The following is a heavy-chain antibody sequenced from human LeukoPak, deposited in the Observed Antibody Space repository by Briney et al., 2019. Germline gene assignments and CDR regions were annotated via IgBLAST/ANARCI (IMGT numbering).Heavy chain of an antibody. D-gene: IGHD3-10*01. CDR2: IIPIFGTA. V-gene: IGHV1-69*05. CDR3: ARGGELDASDI. CDR1: GGTFSSYA. J-gene: IGHJ3*02. Sequence: ASVKVSCKASGGTFSSYAISWVRQAPGQGLEWMGGIIPIFGTANYAQKFQGRVTITTDESTSTAYIELSSLRSEDTAVYYCARGGELDASDIWGQGTMVTVSS.